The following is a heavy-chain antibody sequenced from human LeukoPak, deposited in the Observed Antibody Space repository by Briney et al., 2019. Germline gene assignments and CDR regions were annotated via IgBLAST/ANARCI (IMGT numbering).Heavy chain of an antibody. V-gene: IGHV4-39*07. CDR1: GGSISSSSYY. D-gene: IGHD6-13*01. CDR3: ARSQYSSSWANFDY. J-gene: IGHJ4*02. CDR2: IYYSGST. Sequence: SETLSLTCTVSGGSISSSSYYWGWIRQPPGKGLEWIGSIYYSGSTYYNPSLKSRVTISVDTSKNQFSLQLNSVTPEDTAVYYCARSQYSSSWANFDYWGQGTLVTVSS.